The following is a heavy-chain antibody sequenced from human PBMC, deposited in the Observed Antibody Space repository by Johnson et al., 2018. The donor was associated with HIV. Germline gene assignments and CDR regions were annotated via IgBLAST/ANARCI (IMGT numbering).Heavy chain of an antibody. CDR1: GFTFDEYV. CDR3: AKDNVVGALTIWGNRAFDS. D-gene: IGHD1-26*01. Sequence: VQLVESGGGWVQPGRSLRVSCAASGFTFDEYVIHRVRQAPGKGLECVSVISWKSGNTCYADSVKGRCTISRDNAKNFVHLQMNSLRADDTALYYCAKDNVVGALTIWGNRAFDSWGQGTMVTVSS. CDR2: ISWKSGNT. V-gene: IGHV3-9*01. J-gene: IGHJ3*01.